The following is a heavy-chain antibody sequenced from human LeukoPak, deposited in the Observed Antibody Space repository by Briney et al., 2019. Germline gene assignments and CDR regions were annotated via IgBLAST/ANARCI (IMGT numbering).Heavy chain of an antibody. D-gene: IGHD3-3*01. V-gene: IGHV1-2*02. J-gene: IGHJ6*03. CDR2: INPNSGGT. Sequence: ASVKVSCKASGYTFTGYYMHWVRQAPGQGLEWMGWINPNSGGTIYAQKFQGRVTMTRDTSISTVYMELSRLRSDDTAVYYCARVASFTGSYDFWSGYLYYYYYMDVWGKGTTVTVSS. CDR3: ARVASFTGSYDFWSGYLYYYYYMDV. CDR1: GYTFTGYY.